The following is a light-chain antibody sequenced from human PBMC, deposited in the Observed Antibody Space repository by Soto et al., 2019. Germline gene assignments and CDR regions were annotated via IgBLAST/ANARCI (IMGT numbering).Light chain of an antibody. CDR2: GAS. J-gene: IGKJ1*01. V-gene: IGKV3-20*01. CDR3: HHYAST. CDR1: QSVTSTY. Sequence: VLTQSPGTLSLSPGEIATLSCRASQSVTSTYLAWYQQKPGQAPRLLIYGASSRATGVPDRFSGSGSGTDFTLTISRLEPEDFAVYFCHHYASTFGQGTRWIS.